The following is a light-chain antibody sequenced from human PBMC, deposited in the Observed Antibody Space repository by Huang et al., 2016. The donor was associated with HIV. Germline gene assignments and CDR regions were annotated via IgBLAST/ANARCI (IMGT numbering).Light chain of an antibody. J-gene: IGKJ4*01. V-gene: IGKV3-11*01. CDR1: QSVDIF. CDR2: DAS. Sequence: EIVLTQSPATLSLSPGETATLSCRASQSVDIFLAWFQQKPGQPPRLLISDASARATGVPDRFSASGSGTDFTLTIFSLEPEDFAVYYCQQRSIWPRLTFGGGTKVEIK. CDR3: QQRSIWPRLT.